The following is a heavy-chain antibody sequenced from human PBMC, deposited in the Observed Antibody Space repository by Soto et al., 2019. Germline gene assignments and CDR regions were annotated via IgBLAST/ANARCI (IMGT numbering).Heavy chain of an antibody. D-gene: IGHD3-22*01. CDR3: ARPLDSSGYYGDAFDI. V-gene: IGHV4-39*01. CDR1: GGSISSSSYY. Sequence: QLQLQESGPGLVKPSATLSLTCTVSGGSISSSSYYWGWIRQPPGKGLEWIGRIDYSGSTYYNPSLKSRVTISVDTSKNPFSLKLSSVTAADTAVYYCARPLDSSGYYGDAFDIWGQGTMVTVSS. CDR2: IDYSGST. J-gene: IGHJ3*02.